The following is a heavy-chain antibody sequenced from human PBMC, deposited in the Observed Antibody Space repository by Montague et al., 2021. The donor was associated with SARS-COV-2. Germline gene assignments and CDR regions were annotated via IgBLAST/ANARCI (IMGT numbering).Heavy chain of an antibody. Sequence: CAISGDSVSGYRDTGNWMKRSRPKASEGLGWKYYMSKWYNDYAESVKSRITIDPDTSKHQFSLHLNSVTPEDTAVYYCARIPVGSKYYFDFWGQGTLVTVSS. CDR1: GDSVSGYRDT. D-gene: IGHD2-2*01. J-gene: IGHJ4*02. V-gene: IGHV6-1*01. CDR3: ARIPVGSKYYFDF. CDR2: KYYMSKWYN.